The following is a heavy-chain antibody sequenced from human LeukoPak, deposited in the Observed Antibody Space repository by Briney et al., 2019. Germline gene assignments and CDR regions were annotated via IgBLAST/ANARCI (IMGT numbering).Heavy chain of an antibody. CDR2: ISYDGSNK. D-gene: IGHD5-18*01. CDR3: AKAFGGQRGYSYGTIDY. J-gene: IGHJ4*02. V-gene: IGHV3-30*18. Sequence: QSGGSLRLSCAASGFTFSSYGMHWVRQAPGKGLEWVAVISYDGSNKYYADSVKGRFTISRDNSKNTLYLQMNSLRAEDTAVYYCAKAFGGQRGYSYGTIDYWGQGTLVTVSS. CDR1: GFTFSSYG.